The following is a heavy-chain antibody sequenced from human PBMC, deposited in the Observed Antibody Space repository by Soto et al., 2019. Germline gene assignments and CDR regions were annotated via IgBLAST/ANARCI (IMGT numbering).Heavy chain of an antibody. Sequence: PSETLSLTCAVYGGSFSGYYWSWIRQPPGKGLEWIGEINHSGSTNYNPSLKSRVTISVDTSKNQFSLKLSSVTAADTAVYYCARGDFWSGYYLWHWFDPWGQGTLVTVAS. J-gene: IGHJ5*02. D-gene: IGHD3-3*01. CDR3: ARGDFWSGYYLWHWFDP. CDR1: GGSFSGYY. CDR2: INHSGST. V-gene: IGHV4-34*01.